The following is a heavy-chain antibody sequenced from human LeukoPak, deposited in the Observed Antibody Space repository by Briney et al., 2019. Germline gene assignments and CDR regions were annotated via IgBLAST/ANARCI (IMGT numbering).Heavy chain of an antibody. CDR1: GYTFTSYG. CDR2: ISAYNGNT. J-gene: IGHJ4*02. Sequence: GASVTVSCTASGYTFTSYGISWVRQAPGQGLEWMGWISAYNGNTNYAQKLQGRVTMTTDTSTSTAYMELRSLRSDDTVVYYCARDYDSGIFDYWGQGTLVTVSS. D-gene: IGHD3-10*01. V-gene: IGHV1-18*01. CDR3: ARDYDSGIFDY.